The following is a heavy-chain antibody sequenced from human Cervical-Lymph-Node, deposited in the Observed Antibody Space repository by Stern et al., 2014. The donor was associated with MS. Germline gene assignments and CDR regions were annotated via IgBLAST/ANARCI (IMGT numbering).Heavy chain of an antibody. Sequence: VQLVESGPGLVKPSQTLSLTCTLSGGSVSSGSSYWSWIRQPAGKGLEWIGRIHPSGDAFYTPSLKSRVPISLDTSKNPISPKLNSVTAADTAVYYCASGYRFFESWGQGTLVTVSS. D-gene: IGHD5-18*01. CDR1: GGSVSSGSSY. V-gene: IGHV4-61*02. CDR2: IHPSGDA. CDR3: ASGYRFFES. J-gene: IGHJ4*02.